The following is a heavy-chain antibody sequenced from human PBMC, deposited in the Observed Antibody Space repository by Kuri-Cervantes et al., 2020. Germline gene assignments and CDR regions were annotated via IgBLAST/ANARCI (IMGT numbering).Heavy chain of an antibody. CDR3: ARERPAYPFDP. CDR1: GGSISSYY. CDR2: IYTSGST. V-gene: IGHV4-4*07. J-gene: IGHJ5*02. Sequence: GSLRLSCTVSGGSISSYYWSWIRQPAGKGLEWIGRIYTSGSTYYNPSLKSRVAVSLDTSKNQFSLKLTSVTTTDTAVYYCARERPAYPFDPWGQGILVTVSS. D-gene: IGHD3-16*01.